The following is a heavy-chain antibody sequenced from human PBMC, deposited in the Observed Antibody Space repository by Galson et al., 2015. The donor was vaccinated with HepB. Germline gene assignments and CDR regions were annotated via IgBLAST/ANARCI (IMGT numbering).Heavy chain of an antibody. D-gene: IGHD2-2*01. V-gene: IGHV3-23*01. J-gene: IGHJ4*02. CDR3: AKARCTTTGCYGGDFDY. CDR2: ISGSGGST. CDR1: GFTFSNYA. Sequence: SLRLSCAASGFTFSNYAMSWVRQAPGKGLEWVSSISGSGGSTYYADSVKGRFTISRDNSKNTIYMQMNSLSAEDTAIYYCAKARCTTTGCYGGDFDYWGQGTLVTVSS.